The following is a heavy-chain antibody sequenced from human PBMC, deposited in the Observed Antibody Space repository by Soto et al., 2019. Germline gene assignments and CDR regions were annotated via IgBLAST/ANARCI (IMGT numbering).Heavy chain of an antibody. CDR2: IDWNSGAI. V-gene: IGHV3-9*01. D-gene: IGHD2-2*03. J-gene: IGHJ6*02. CDR3: AKDIGYCSSTRCDYGMDV. Sequence: EVQLVESGGGLVQPGRSLRLSCAASGFTFDDYVVHWVRQVPGKGLEWVSGIDWNSGAIGYADSVKGRFITSRDSVKNSLFMQMNSLRAEDTALYYCAKDIGYCSSTRCDYGMDVWGQGTTVTVSS. CDR1: GFTFDDYV.